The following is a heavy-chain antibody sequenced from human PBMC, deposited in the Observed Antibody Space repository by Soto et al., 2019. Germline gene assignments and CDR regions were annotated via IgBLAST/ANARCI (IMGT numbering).Heavy chain of an antibody. CDR3: EKDGGPVYCNSQGCSAKHFDY. CDR1: GFTFSNYA. Sequence: QVQLVESGGGVVQPGRSLRLSCAASGFTFSNYAMHWVRQAPGKGLEWLAIISYDGDNEYYADSVRGRFTISRDNSKNKLYLQTNKLRHEETAVYYCEKDGGPVYCNSQGCSAKHFDYWGQGTLVTVSS. V-gene: IGHV3-30*18. D-gene: IGHD2-2*01. CDR2: ISYDGDNE. J-gene: IGHJ4*02.